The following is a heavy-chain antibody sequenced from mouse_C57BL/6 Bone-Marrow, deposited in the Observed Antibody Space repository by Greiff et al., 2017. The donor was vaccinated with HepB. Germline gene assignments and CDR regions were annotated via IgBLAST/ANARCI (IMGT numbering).Heavy chain of an antibody. V-gene: IGHV7-1*01. Sequence: EVKLVESGGGLVQSGRSLRLSCATSGFTFSDFYMEWVRQAPGKGLEWIAASRNKANDYTTEYSASVKGRFIVSRDTSQSILYLQMNALRAEDTAIYYCARDALMDYWGQGTSVTVSS. CDR2: SRNKANDYTT. CDR1: GFTFSDFY. CDR3: ARDALMDY. J-gene: IGHJ4*01.